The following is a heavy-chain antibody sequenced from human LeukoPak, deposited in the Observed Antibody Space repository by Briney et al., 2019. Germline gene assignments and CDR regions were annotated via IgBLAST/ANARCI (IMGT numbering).Heavy chain of an antibody. D-gene: IGHD5-24*01. V-gene: IGHV3-7*04. CDR3: TRVGYIDEGIDY. CDR1: GFPVSSYW. CDR2: IKQDGSKK. Sequence: GGSLRLSCVASGFPVSSYWMTWVRQALGKGLEWVANIKQDGSKKYYVDSVKGRFTISRDNAKNSLYLQMNSLRAEDTAIYYCTRVGYIDEGIDYWGQGTLVTVSS. J-gene: IGHJ4*02.